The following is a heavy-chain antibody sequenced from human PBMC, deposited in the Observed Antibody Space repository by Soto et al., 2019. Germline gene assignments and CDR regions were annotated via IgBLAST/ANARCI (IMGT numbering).Heavy chain of an antibody. V-gene: IGHV3-48*01. D-gene: IGHD3-3*01. CDR1: GFTFSSYS. Sequence: GGSLRLSCAASGFTFSSYSMNWVRQAPGKGLEWVSYISSSSSTIYYADSVKGRFTISRDNAKNSLYLQMNRLRAEDTAVYYCAREGITICGVVIEGPPQENYYYYYMDVWGKGTTVTVSS. J-gene: IGHJ6*03. CDR2: ISSSSSTI. CDR3: AREGITICGVVIEGPPQENYYYYYMDV.